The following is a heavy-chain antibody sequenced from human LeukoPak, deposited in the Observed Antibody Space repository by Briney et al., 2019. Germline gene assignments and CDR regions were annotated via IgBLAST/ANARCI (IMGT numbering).Heavy chain of an antibody. V-gene: IGHV1-2*02. CDR3: ARDGNFDY. CDR1: GYTFTGYY. CDR2: INPNSGGT. D-gene: IGHD1-14*01. J-gene: IGHJ4*02. Sequence: AASVKVSCKASGYTFTGYYMHWVRQAPGQGLEWMGWINPNSGGTNYVQKFQGRVTMTRDTSISTVYMELTRLRSDDTAFYYCARDGNFDYWGQGTLVTVSS.